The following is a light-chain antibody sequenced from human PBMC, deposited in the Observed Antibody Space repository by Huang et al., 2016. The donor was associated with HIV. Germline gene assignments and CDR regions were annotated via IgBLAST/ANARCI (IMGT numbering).Light chain of an antibody. J-gene: IGKJ1*01. V-gene: IGKV1-NL1*01. Sequence: DIQMTQSPSSLPASVGDRVTITCRASQGISNSLAWYQQKPGKAPKLLLDAASKLESGVPSRCSGSASGTDYSLTISSLQPEDFATYYCQQYWSTPPATFGQGTKVEIK. CDR2: AAS. CDR3: QQYWSTPPAT. CDR1: QGISNS.